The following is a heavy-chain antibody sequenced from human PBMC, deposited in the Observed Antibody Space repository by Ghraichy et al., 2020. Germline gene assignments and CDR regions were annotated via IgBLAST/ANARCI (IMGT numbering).Heavy chain of an antibody. CDR1: GFTFSNYW. D-gene: IGHD6-19*01. CDR2: IKQDGSQK. J-gene: IGHJ4*02. CDR3: AKEAVAGYLDN. V-gene: IGHV3-7*01. Sequence: GGSLRLSCAASGFTFSNYWMSWVRQAPGKGLEWVANIKQDGSQKYYVDSVKGRFTISRDNGKNSLFLQLNSLRAEDTAAYYCAKEAVAGYLDNGGQGTLV.